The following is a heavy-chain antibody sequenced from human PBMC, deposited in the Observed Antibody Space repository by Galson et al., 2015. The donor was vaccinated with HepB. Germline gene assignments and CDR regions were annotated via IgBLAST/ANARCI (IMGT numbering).Heavy chain of an antibody. V-gene: IGHV3-15*01. CDR2: IKSKTDGGTT. CDR1: GFTFSNAW. J-gene: IGHJ5*02. CDR3: TTPTSFYNH. D-gene: IGHD2/OR15-2a*01. Sequence: SLRLSCAASGFTFSNAWMSWGRQAPGKGLEWVGVIKSKTDGGTTDYAAPVKGRFTISRDDSKNTLYLQMNSLRTEDTAVYYCTTPTSFYNHWGQGTLVTVSS.